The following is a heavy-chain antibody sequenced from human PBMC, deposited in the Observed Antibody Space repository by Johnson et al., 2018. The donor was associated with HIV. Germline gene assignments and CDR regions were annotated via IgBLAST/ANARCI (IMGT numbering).Heavy chain of an antibody. V-gene: IGHV3-48*04. CDR3: ARVHADAVTTWSEGAYDI. Sequence: VQLVESGGVVVQPGGSLRLSCAASGFTFDDYTMHWVRQAPGKGLEWVSYISSGGNSIHYADSVKGRFTISRDNVKNSLYLQMNSLRAEDTAVYYCARVHADAVTTWSEGAYDIWGQGTMVTVSS. CDR2: ISSGGNSI. J-gene: IGHJ3*02. CDR1: GFTFDDYT. D-gene: IGHD4-17*01.